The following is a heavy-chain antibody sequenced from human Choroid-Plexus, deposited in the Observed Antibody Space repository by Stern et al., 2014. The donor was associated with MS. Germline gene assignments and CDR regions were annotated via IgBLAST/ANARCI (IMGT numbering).Heavy chain of an antibody. V-gene: IGHV3-30*18. CDR1: GFTFGSCA. Sequence: VQLVESGGGVVQPGRPLRLSCVASGFTFGSCAMHWVRQAPVKGLEWVAGVSYDGSNKYYADSVKGRFTISRDNSQNTLYIQMSSLRPEDTAVYYCAKDRQYLTYFFDHWGQGSLVTVSS. J-gene: IGHJ5*02. D-gene: IGHD2/OR15-2a*01. CDR3: AKDRQYLTYFFDH. CDR2: VSYDGSNK.